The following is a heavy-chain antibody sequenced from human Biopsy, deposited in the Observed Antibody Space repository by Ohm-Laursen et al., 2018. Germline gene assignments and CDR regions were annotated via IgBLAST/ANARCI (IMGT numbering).Heavy chain of an antibody. CDR1: SGPFIRYS. J-gene: IGHJ4*02. V-gene: IGHV1-69*13. Sequence: SVSASCKVSSGPFIRYSVTWVRQAPGRGLGCMGGIILRFGTADYAQTFLGRVTSTADSTTSTDNMELTSLTSDDTAVYFCAREAIGFQLPCDDWGQGTLVTVSS. D-gene: IGHD2-21*01. CDR2: IILRFGTA. CDR3: AREAIGFQLPCDD.